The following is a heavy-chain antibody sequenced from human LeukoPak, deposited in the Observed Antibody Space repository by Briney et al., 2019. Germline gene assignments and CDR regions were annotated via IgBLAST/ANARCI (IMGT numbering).Heavy chain of an antibody. CDR2: INHSGST. CDR3: ASTSFIAALDP. J-gene: IGHJ5*02. V-gene: IGHV4-34*01. D-gene: IGHD6-6*01. CDR1: GGSFSGYY. Sequence: SETLSLTCAVYGGSFSGYYWSWIRQPPGKGLEWIGEINHSGSTNYNPSLKSRVTISVDTSKNQFSLKLSSVTAADTAVYYCASTSFIAALDPWGQGTLVTVSS.